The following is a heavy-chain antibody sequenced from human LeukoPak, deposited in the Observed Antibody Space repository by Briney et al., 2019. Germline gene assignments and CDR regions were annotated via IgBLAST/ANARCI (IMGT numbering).Heavy chain of an antibody. CDR3: AREGHYCSSTSCYLHYYYYMDV. V-gene: IGHV6-1*01. Sequence: SQTLSLTCAISGDSVSRNTAGWNWIRQSPSRGLEWLGRTYYRSKWYSDFAPSVRNRITINPDTSKNQFSLQLNSVTPEDTAVYYCAREGHYCSSTSCYLHYYYYMDVWGKGTTVTVSS. CDR2: TYYRSKWYS. D-gene: IGHD2-2*01. J-gene: IGHJ6*03. CDR1: GDSVSRNTAG.